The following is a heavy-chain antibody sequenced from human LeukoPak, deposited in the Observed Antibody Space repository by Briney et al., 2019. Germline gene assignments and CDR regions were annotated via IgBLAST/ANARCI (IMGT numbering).Heavy chain of an antibody. Sequence: SETLSLTCTVSGGSISSSSYYWGWIRQPPGKGLEWIGSIYYSGSTYYNPSLKSRVTISVDTSKNQFSLKLSSVTAADTAVYYCARGSGAGTSHYYYGMDVWGHGTPVTVSS. CDR1: GGSISSSSYY. D-gene: IGHD6-19*01. CDR3: ARGSGAGTSHYYYGMDV. V-gene: IGHV4-39*01. J-gene: IGHJ6*02. CDR2: IYYSGST.